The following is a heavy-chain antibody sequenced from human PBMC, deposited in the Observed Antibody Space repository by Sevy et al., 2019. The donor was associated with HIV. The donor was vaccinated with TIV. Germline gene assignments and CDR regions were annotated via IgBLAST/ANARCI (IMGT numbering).Heavy chain of an antibody. CDR1: GFTFGDYA. CDR3: TRMTTVTTTPYYFDY. V-gene: IGHV3-49*03. J-gene: IGHJ4*02. D-gene: IGHD4-17*01. CDR2: IRSKAYGGTT. Sequence: GGSLRLSCTASGFTFGDYAMSWFHQAPGKGLEWVGFIRSKAYGGTTEYAASVKGRFTISRDDSKSIAYLQMNSLKTEDTAVYYCTRMTTVTTTPYYFDYWGQGTLVTVSS.